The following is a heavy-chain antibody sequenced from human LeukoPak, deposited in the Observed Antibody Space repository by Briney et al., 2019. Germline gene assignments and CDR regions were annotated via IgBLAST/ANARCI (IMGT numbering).Heavy chain of an antibody. V-gene: IGHV3-23*01. J-gene: IGHJ4*02. D-gene: IGHD3-22*01. Sequence: GAPLRLSCAASGFTFSSYAMSWVRQAPGKGLEWVSAISGSGGSTYYADSVKGRFTISRDNSKNTLYLQMNSLRAEDTAVYYCAKDSSLFDSSGYYPFDYWGQGTLVTVSS. CDR1: GFTFSSYA. CDR3: AKDSSLFDSSGYYPFDY. CDR2: ISGSGGST.